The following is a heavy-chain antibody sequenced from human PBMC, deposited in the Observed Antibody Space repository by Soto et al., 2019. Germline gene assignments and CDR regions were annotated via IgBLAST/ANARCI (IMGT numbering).Heavy chain of an antibody. Sequence: SETLSLTCTVSGGSISSGGYYWSWIRQHPGKGLEWIGYIYYSGSTYYNPSLKSRVTISVDTSKNQFSLKLSSVTAADTAVYYCARLAVKVVAATPRSVLDYWGQGTLVTVSS. J-gene: IGHJ4*02. CDR1: GGSISSGGYY. CDR3: ARLAVKVVAATPRSVLDY. V-gene: IGHV4-31*03. D-gene: IGHD2-15*01. CDR2: IYYSGST.